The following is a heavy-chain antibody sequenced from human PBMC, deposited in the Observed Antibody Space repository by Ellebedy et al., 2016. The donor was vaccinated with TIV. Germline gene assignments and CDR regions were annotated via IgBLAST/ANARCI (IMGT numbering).Heavy chain of an antibody. D-gene: IGHD2-21*01. CDR1: GYSFTNYD. CDR3: ARVSNGNTVVDY. J-gene: IGHJ4*02. Sequence: AASVKVSCKASGYSFTNYDINWVRQATGQGLEWMGWMNPNSGYTGSAQKFQGRVIMTRSTSTGTAYLELRSLRSEDTAVYYCARVSNGNTVVDYWGQGTLVTVSS. V-gene: IGHV1-8*01. CDR2: MNPNSGYT.